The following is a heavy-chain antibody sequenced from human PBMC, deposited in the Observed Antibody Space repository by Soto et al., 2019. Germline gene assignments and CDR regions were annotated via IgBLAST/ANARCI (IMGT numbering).Heavy chain of an antibody. CDR2: INVGNGNT. V-gene: IGHV1-3*01. CDR1: GYTYISYS. Sequence: ASVKVSCKASGYTYISYSMHWVRQAPGQRLEWMGWINVGNGNTKYSQNFQGRVTISQDTSASTAYMELSSLTSEDTAVYYCAREKWGSGSRWLDPWGQGTLVTVSS. J-gene: IGHJ5*02. D-gene: IGHD6-19*01. CDR3: AREKWGSGSRWLDP.